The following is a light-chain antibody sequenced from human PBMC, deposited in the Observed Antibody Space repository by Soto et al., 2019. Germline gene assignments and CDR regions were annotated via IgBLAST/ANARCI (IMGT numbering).Light chain of an antibody. CDR1: RSITSW. CDR3: HHFGSLPET. V-gene: IGKV1-5*01. J-gene: IGKJ1*01. Sequence: DIQMTQSPSTLSASVGDRVTITCRASRSITSWLAWYQQKPGQAPKLLIYDGSNLESGVPSRFSGSGSGTDFTLTISRLEPEDFAVYYCHHFGSLPETFGQGTNVE. CDR2: DGS.